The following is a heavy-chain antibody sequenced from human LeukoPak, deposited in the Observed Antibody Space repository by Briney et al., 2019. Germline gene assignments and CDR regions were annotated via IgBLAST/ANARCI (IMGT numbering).Heavy chain of an antibody. CDR2: IFTATPV. V-gene: IGHV3-48*02. CDR3: ASGPYGGNPFDY. Sequence: GGSLRLSCEASGFTFTSYGMHWVRQSPGKELEWISFIFTATPVQYADSVKGRFTISRDNTKKSVYLQMRSLREEDTAIYYCASGPYGGNPFDYWGQGTLVTVSS. J-gene: IGHJ4*02. CDR1: GFTFTSYG. D-gene: IGHD4-23*01.